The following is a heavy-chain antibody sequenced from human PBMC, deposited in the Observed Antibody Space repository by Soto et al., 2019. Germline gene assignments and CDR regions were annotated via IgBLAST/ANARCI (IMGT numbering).Heavy chain of an antibody. CDR1: SGSISSSNW. CDR2: IYHSGST. Sequence: QVQLQESGPGLVKPSGTLSLTCAVSSGSISSSNWWSWVRQPPGKGLEWIGEIYHSGSTNYNPSLKMRVPKSVDKSKNQFSLKLSSVTAADTAVYYCARVEAVAGTHFDYWGQGTLVTVSS. J-gene: IGHJ4*02. V-gene: IGHV4-4*02. D-gene: IGHD6-19*01. CDR3: ARVEAVAGTHFDY.